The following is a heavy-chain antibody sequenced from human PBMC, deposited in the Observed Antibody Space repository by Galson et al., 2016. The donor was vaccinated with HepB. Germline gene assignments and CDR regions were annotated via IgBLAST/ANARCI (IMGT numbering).Heavy chain of an antibody. J-gene: IGHJ6*02. D-gene: IGHD5-18*01. Sequence: SLRLSCAASGFTFTTHTMNWVRQAPGKGLESISYISTNGATIHYADSVKGRFTVSGDNAKNSLYLQMKSLRDEDTAVYYCAKRPYSYGWHYGMDVWGQGTTVTVSS. CDR2: ISTNGATI. CDR1: GFTFTTHT. CDR3: AKRPYSYGWHYGMDV. V-gene: IGHV3-48*02.